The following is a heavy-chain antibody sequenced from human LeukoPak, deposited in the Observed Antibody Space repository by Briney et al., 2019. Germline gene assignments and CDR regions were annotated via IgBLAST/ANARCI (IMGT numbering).Heavy chain of an antibody. CDR3: ARGGTVRNGMDV. J-gene: IGHJ6*02. V-gene: IGHV4-59*01. Sequence: PSETLSLTCTVSGGSISSYYWSWIRQPPGKGLEWIGYIYYSGSTNYNPSLKSRVTISVDTSRNQFSLKLSSVTAADTAVYYCARGGTVRNGMDVWGQGTAVTVSS. D-gene: IGHD1-26*01. CDR2: IYYSGST. CDR1: GGSISSYY.